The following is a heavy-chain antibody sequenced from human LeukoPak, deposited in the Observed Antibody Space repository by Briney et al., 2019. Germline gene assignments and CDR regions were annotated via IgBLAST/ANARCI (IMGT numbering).Heavy chain of an antibody. D-gene: IGHD1-26*01. Sequence: GGSLRLSCAVSGFTFSDYYMSWIRQAPGKGLEWVSYISSSGSTIYYADSVKGRFTISRDNAKNSLYLQMNSLRAEDTAVYYCARDESPEWELHYYFDYWGQGTLVTVSS. CDR1: GFTFSDYY. V-gene: IGHV3-11*01. CDR3: ARDESPEWELHYYFDY. CDR2: ISSSGSTI. J-gene: IGHJ4*02.